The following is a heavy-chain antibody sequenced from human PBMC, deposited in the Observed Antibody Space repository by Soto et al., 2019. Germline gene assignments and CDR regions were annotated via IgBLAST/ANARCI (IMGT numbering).Heavy chain of an antibody. CDR1: GFTVSSNY. J-gene: IGHJ4*02. V-gene: IGHV3-66*01. CDR3: ARDSWGYCSGGSCYGHIRGEYYFDY. CDR2: IYSGGST. Sequence: GGSLRLSCAASGFTVSSNYMSWVRQAPGKGLEWVSVIYSGGSTYYADSVKGRFTISRDNSKNTLYLQMNSLRAEDTAVYYCARDSWGYCSGGSCYGHIRGEYYFDYWGQGTLVTVSS. D-gene: IGHD2-15*01.